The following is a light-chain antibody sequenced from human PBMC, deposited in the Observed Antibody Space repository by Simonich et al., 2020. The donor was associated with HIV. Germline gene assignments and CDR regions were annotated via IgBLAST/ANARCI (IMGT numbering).Light chain of an antibody. V-gene: IGLV2-14*03. CDR1: SRDVGGYNY. Sequence: QSALTQPASVSGSPGQSITISCTGTSRDVGGYNYVSGYQQHPGKAPKLMIFDVRKRPSGVSNRFSGSKSGNTASLTISGLQAEDEADYYCSSYTSSSTLVFGGGTKLTVL. CDR3: SSYTSSSTLV. CDR2: DVR. J-gene: IGLJ2*01.